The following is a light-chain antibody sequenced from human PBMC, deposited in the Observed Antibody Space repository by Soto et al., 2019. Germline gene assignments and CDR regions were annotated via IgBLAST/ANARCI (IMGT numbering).Light chain of an antibody. Sequence: QSVLSQPPSASGSPGQSVTISFTGSSSDVGGYNFVSWYQHLPGKAPKLMIYEVIQRPSGVPDRFSGSKSGNTASLTVSGLQAEDEADYYCSSYAGSDNFVLFGGGTKLTVL. V-gene: IGLV2-8*01. CDR1: SSDVGGYNF. CDR2: EVI. CDR3: SSYAGSDNFVL. J-gene: IGLJ2*01.